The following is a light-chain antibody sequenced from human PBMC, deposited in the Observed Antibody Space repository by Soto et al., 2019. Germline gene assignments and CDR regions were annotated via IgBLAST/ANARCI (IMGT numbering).Light chain of an antibody. J-gene: IGKJ1*01. CDR2: QVS. Sequence: DVVMTQSPLSLPVTLGQPASISCRSSQSLVYSDGNTYLTWFQQRPGQSPRRLIYQVSTRDSGVPDRFRGSGSGTDFTLKISRVEAEDVGVYYCVQAAHWPWTFGQGSKVEIK. CDR3: VQAAHWPWT. CDR1: QSLVYSDGNTY. V-gene: IGKV2-30*01.